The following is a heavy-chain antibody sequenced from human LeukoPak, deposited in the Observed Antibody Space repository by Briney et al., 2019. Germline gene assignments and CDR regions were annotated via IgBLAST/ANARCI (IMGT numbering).Heavy chain of an antibody. J-gene: IGHJ4*02. V-gene: IGHV3-30*18. CDR2: ISYDGSNK. Sequence: GGSLRLSCAASGFTFSSYGMHWVRQAPGKGLEWVAVISYDGSNKYYADSVKGRFTISRDNSKNTLYLQMNSLRAEDTAVYYCAKAPRYSNNFDYWGQGTLVTVSS. CDR3: AKAPRYSNNFDY. D-gene: IGHD4-11*01. CDR1: GFTFSSYG.